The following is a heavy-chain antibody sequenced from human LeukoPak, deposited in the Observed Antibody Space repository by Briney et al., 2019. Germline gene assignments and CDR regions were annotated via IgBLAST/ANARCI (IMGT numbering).Heavy chain of an antibody. V-gene: IGHV3-21*01. CDR1: GFTFSSYS. CDR3: ARRKYNWNPVSSERAFDI. J-gene: IGHJ3*02. CDR2: ISSSSSYI. D-gene: IGHD1-20*01. Sequence: PGGSLRLSCAASGFTFSSYSMNWVRQAPGKGLEWVSSISSSSSYIYYADSVKGRFTISRDNAKNSLYLQMNSLRAEDTAVYYCARRKYNWNPVSSERAFDIWGQGTMVTVSS.